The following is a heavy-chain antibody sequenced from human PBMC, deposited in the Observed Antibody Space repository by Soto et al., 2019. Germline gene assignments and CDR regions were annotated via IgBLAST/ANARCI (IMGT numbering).Heavy chain of an antibody. Sequence: QITLKESGPTLVIPTQTLTLTCTFSGFSLSTSGVGVGWIRQPPGKALEWLALIYWDDDKRYSPSLKSRLTITKDTSKNQVVLTMTNMDPVDTATYYCARHSGYDIENYYYYMDVWGKGTTVTVSS. V-gene: IGHV2-5*02. CDR2: IYWDDDK. CDR3: ARHSGYDIENYYYYMDV. CDR1: GFSLSTSGVG. J-gene: IGHJ6*03. D-gene: IGHD5-12*01.